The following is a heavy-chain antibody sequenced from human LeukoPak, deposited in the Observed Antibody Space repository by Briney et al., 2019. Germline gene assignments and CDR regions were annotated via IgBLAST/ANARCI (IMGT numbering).Heavy chain of an antibody. CDR2: INHSGST. V-gene: IGHV4-34*01. J-gene: IGHJ4*02. CDR1: GESFSGYY. Sequence: PSETLSLTCAVYGESFSGYYWSWIRQPPGKGLEWIGEINHSGSTNYNPSLKSRVTISVDTSKNQFSLKLSSVTAADTAVYYCARTRHGYCSGGSCYSVSPWGQGTLVTVSS. CDR3: ARTRHGYCSGGSCYSVSP. D-gene: IGHD2-15*01.